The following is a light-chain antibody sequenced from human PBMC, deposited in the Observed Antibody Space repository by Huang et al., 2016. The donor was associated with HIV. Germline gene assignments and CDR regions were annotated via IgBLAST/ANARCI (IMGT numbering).Light chain of an antibody. J-gene: IGKJ3*01. Sequence: EIVLTQSPATLSLSPGERATLSCRASPSVSSYLAWYQQKPGQAPRLLIYDASTRATGIPARFSGSGSGTDFTLTISSLEPEDFAVYYCQQRSNWPTFGPGTKVDIK. V-gene: IGKV3-11*01. CDR1: PSVSSY. CDR2: DAS. CDR3: QQRSNWPT.